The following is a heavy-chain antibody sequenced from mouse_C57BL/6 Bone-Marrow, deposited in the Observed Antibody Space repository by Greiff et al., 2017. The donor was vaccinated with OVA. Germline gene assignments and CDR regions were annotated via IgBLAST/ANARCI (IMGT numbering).Heavy chain of an antibody. Sequence: VQRVESGAELARPGASVKLSCKASGYTFTSYGISWVKQRTGQGLEWIGEIYPRSGNTYYNEKFKGKATLTADKSSSTAYMELRSLTSEDSAVYFCAVYDGYYVGVDYWGQGTTLTVSS. J-gene: IGHJ2*01. V-gene: IGHV1-81*01. CDR2: IYPRSGNT. CDR3: AVYDGYYVGVDY. D-gene: IGHD2-3*01. CDR1: GYTFTSYG.